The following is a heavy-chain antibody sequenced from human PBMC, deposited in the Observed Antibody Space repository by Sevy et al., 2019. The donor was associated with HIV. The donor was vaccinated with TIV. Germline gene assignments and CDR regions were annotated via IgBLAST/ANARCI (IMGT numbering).Heavy chain of an antibody. V-gene: IGHV3-7*01. CDR2: IHQAGSDK. CDR3: AGGGFLSRY. Sequence: GGSLRLSCAASGFTFSDSWMTWVRQGPGKGLEWVANIHQAGSDKYYVDSVRGRFTISRDNAKNSLYLQMNSLRVEDTALYYCAGGGFLSRYWGQGSLVTVSS. J-gene: IGHJ4*02. CDR1: GFTFSDSW. D-gene: IGHD2-15*01.